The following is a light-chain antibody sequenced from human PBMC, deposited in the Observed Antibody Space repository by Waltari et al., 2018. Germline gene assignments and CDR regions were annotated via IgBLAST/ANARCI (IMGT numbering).Light chain of an antibody. V-gene: IGLV3-21*04. Sequence: SYVVTQSPSVSVAPGETARITCGGDNIGSKSVHWYQQRPGPAPVLVISYDSDRPSGIPERFSGYNSGNTATLTISWVEADDEADYYCLVWHSTTDHHGVFGGGTKLTVL. J-gene: IGLJ2*01. CDR2: YDS. CDR3: LVWHSTTDHHGV. CDR1: NIGSKS.